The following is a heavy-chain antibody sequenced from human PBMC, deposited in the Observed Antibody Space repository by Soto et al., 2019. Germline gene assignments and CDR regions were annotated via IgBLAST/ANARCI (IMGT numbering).Heavy chain of an antibody. CDR2: INSDGSST. CDR1: GFTFSSFW. J-gene: IGHJ4*02. Sequence: GSLLVACSASGFTFSSFWMHWVRQGPGKGLVWVSRINSDGSSTSYADSVKGRFTISRDNAKNTLYLQMNSLRAEDTAVYYCARPTHHDILNGPPDYWGQGTLVTVHS. CDR3: ARPTHHDILNGPPDY. V-gene: IGHV3-74*01. D-gene: IGHD3-9*01.